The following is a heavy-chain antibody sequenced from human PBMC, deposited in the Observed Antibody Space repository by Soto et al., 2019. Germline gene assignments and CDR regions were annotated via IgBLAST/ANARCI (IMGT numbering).Heavy chain of an antibody. CDR1: GGSISSYY. Sequence: SETLSLTCTVSGGSISSYYWSWIRQPPGKGLEWIGYIYYSGSTNYNPSLKSRVTISVDTSKNQFSLKLSSVTAADTAVYYCARDFSYCSSTSCGGGWFDPWGQGTLVPVSS. CDR2: IYYSGST. D-gene: IGHD2-2*01. CDR3: ARDFSYCSSTSCGGGWFDP. V-gene: IGHV4-59*01. J-gene: IGHJ5*02.